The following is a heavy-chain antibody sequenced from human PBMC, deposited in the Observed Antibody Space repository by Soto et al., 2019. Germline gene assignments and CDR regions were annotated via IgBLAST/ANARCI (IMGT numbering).Heavy chain of an antibody. V-gene: IGHV4-31*03. CDR3: ARFLGKTARPRYYYSMDV. J-gene: IGHJ6*02. CDR1: GGSISSGSYY. D-gene: IGHD6-6*01. CDR2: IYYSGRN. Sequence: QVQLQESGPGLVKPSQTLSLTCSVSGGSISSGSYYWSWIRQHPGKGLAWIGYIYYSGRNYYNPSLKTRVTISVDTSKNKFSLELSSVTAADTAVYYCARFLGKTARPRYYYSMDVWGQGTTVAVSS.